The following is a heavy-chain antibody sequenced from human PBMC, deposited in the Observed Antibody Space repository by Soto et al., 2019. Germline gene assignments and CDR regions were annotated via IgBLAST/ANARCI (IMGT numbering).Heavy chain of an antibody. CDR3: ANGPEQLVHGVFDY. CDR2: IDGGGGGT. Sequence: PGGSLRLSCAASGFTLSSYVMSWVRRAPGKGLEWVSGIDGGGGGTYYADSVEGRFTISRDNSKTTLYLQMNSLRAEDTAVYYCANGPEQLVHGVFDYWGQGTLVTVSS. D-gene: IGHD6-6*01. V-gene: IGHV3-23*01. CDR1: GFTLSSYV. J-gene: IGHJ4*02.